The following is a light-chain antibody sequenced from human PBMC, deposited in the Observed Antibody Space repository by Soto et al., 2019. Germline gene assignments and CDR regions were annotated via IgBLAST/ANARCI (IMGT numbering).Light chain of an antibody. J-gene: IGKJ4*01. Sequence: SVGDRVTITCRASQGIRNYLAWYQQKPGKVPKLLIYDASNRATGIPARFSGSGSGTDFTLTISSLEPEDFAVYYCQQRSNWPLTFGGGTKVDI. CDR2: DAS. CDR1: QGIRNY. V-gene: IGKV3-11*01. CDR3: QQRSNWPLT.